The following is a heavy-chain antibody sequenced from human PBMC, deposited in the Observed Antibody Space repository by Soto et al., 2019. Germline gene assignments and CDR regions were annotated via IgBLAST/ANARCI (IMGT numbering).Heavy chain of an antibody. CDR2: ISAYNGNT. J-gene: IGHJ4*02. CDR3: AREMSFSSSWYYFDY. CDR1: GYTFTSYG. D-gene: IGHD6-13*01. V-gene: IGHV1-18*01. Sequence: ASVKVSCKASGYTFTSYGISWVRQAPGQGLEWMGWISAYNGNTNYAQKLQGRVTMTTDTSTSTAYMELRSLRSDDTAVYYCAREMSFSSSWYYFDYWGQGTLVTVSS.